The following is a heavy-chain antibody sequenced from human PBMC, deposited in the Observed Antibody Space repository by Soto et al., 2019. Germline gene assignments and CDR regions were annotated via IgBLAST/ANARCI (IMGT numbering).Heavy chain of an antibody. CDR1: GGSISSYY. V-gene: IGHV4-59*08. Sequence: PSETLSLTCTVSGGSISSYYWSWIRQPPGKGLEWIGYIYYSGSTNYNPSLKSRITISVDTSKNQFSLTLSSVTAADTAVYYCARRGGFPRGGFDYWGQGTRVTVSS. CDR2: IYYSGST. J-gene: IGHJ4*02. D-gene: IGHD2-15*01. CDR3: ARRGGFPRGGFDY.